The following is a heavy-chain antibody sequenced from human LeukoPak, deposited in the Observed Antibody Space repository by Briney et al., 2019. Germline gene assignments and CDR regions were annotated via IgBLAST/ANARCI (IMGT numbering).Heavy chain of an antibody. CDR2: IYYGGST. V-gene: IGHV4-39*07. CDR3: ARVGRPYYYYGMDV. D-gene: IGHD1-1*01. Sequence: SETLSLTCTVSDGSISSSSYYWGWIRQPPGKGLEWIGSIYYGGSTYYNPSLKSRVTISVDTSKNQFSLKLSSVTAADTAVYYCARVGRPYYYYGMDVWGQGTTVTVSS. J-gene: IGHJ6*02. CDR1: DGSISSSSYY.